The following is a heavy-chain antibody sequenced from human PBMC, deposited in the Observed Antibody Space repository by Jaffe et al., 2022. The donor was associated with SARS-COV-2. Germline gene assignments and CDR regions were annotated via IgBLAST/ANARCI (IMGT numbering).Heavy chain of an antibody. Sequence: QVQLQESGPGLVKPSETLSLTCTVAGGSIGSYYWTWIRQSPGKGLEWVGYIFYSGTTNYNPSLKSRVTISIDTSRNQFSLKLRSVTAADTAIYFCAREVVPAGVLGRNVLYHGMDVWGQGTTVIVSS. CDR3: AREVVPAGVLGRNVLYHGMDV. V-gene: IGHV4-59*01. J-gene: IGHJ6*02. CDR2: IFYSGTT. D-gene: IGHD6-13*01. CDR1: GGSIGSYY.